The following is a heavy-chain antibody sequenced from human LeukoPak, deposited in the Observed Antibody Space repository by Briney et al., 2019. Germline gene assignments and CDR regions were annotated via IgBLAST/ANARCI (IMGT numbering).Heavy chain of an antibody. J-gene: IGHJ4*02. D-gene: IGHD1-26*01. CDR2: ISYDGSNK. CDR3: ARDRVGATDYFDY. V-gene: IGHV3-30-3*01. CDR1: GFTFSSFA. Sequence: GGSLRLSCAASGFTFSSFAMHWVRQAPGKGLEWVAVISYDGSNKYYADSVKGRFTISRDNSKNTLYLQMNSLRAEDTAVYYCARDRVGATDYFDYWGQGTLVTVSS.